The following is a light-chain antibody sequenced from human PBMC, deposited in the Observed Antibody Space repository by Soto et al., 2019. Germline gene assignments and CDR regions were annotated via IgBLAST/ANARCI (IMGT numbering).Light chain of an antibody. CDR3: QEYNNQRT. CDR1: QTISRW. V-gene: IGKV1-5*01. J-gene: IGKJ4*02. CDR2: TAS. Sequence: TQSPNLLSGSVRGPVTITCRASQTISRWLAWYQQQPGTAPRLLIYTASTLESGVPSRFSAGGSGTEFTLTSSIQPQDDFTNCCCQEYNNQRTVGGGTKVDI.